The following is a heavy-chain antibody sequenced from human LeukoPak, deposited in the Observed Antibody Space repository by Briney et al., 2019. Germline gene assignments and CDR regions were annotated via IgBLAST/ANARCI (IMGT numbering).Heavy chain of an antibody. D-gene: IGHD3-10*01. J-gene: IGHJ4*02. V-gene: IGHV3-7*01. CDR3: AAGLLCYGSGSYCSTDYFDY. Sequence: GGSLRLSCAASGFTFSDYWMSWVRQAPGKELEWVANIKQDGSEIYYVASVKGRFTISRDNTKNSLYLQMNSLRAEDTAVYYCAAGLLCYGSGSYCSTDYFDYWGQGTLVTVSS. CDR2: IKQDGSEI. CDR1: GFTFSDYW.